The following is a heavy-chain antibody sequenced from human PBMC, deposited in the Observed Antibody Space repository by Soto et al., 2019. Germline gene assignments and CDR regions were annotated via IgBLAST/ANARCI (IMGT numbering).Heavy chain of an antibody. CDR2: ISPMFGAA. J-gene: IGHJ4*02. Sequence: QVQLVQSGAEMKKPGSSVKVSCQSSGGTFNTYAMNWVRQAPGQGPEWMGDISPMFGAANYAPTFQGRVTSTADQSRATSYMQLSSLTSEDTALYFCAREVQVHTPAFVYWGQGTLVTVSS. V-gene: IGHV1-69*19. D-gene: IGHD3-10*01. CDR3: AREVQVHTPAFVY. CDR1: GGTFNTYA.